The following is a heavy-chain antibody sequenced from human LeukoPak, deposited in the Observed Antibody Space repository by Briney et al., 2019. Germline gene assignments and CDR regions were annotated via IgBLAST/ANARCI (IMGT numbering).Heavy chain of an antibody. CDR2: ISWNSGSI. CDR3: AKDSVPSPGYGDYGAKEY. CDR1: GFTFDDYA. Sequence: PGGSLRLSCAASGFTFDDYAMHWVRQAPGKGLEWVSGISWNSGSIGYADSVKGRFTISRDNAKNSLYLQMNSLRAEDTALYYCAKDSVPSPGYGDYGAKEYWGQGTLVTVYS. V-gene: IGHV3-9*01. D-gene: IGHD4-17*01. J-gene: IGHJ4*02.